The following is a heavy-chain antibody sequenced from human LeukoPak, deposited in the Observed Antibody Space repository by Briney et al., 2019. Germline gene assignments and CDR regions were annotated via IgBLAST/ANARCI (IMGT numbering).Heavy chain of an antibody. CDR1: GFPFSSYA. CDR3: AKGRALEVVAAFNY. J-gene: IGHJ4*02. Sequence: GGSLRLSCAASGFPFSSYAMGWVRQAPGKGLEWVSAISGSGANTYYADSVKGRFTISRDNSKNTLYLQMNSLRADDTAVYYCAKGRALEVVAAFNYWGQGTVVTVSS. D-gene: IGHD2-15*01. CDR2: ISGSGANT. V-gene: IGHV3-23*01.